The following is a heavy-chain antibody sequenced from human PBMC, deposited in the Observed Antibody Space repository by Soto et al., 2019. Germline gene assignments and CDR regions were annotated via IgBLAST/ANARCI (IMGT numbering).Heavy chain of an antibody. J-gene: IGHJ5*02. CDR2: IYYSGST. CDR3: ARRKEPDYYDSSGYYYDWFDP. V-gene: IGHV4-30-4*01. Sequence: SETLSLTCTVSGGSISSGDYYWSWIRQPPGKGLEWIGYIYYSGSTYYNPSLKSRVTISVDTSKNQFSLKLSSVTAADTAVYYCARRKEPDYYDSSGYYYDWFDPWGQGTLVTVSS. D-gene: IGHD3-22*01. CDR1: GGSISSGDYY.